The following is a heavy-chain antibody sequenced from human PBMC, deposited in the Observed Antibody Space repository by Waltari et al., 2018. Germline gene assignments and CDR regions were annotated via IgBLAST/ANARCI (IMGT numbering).Heavy chain of an antibody. Sequence: EVQLVDSGGGLVQPGGSLRLSCAASGFTFGSYSMNWVRQAPGKGLEWVSYISSSSSTIYYVDSVKGRFTISRDNADNSLYLQMNSLRAEDTAVYYCARGRNNGRSGYDIWGQGTMVTVSS. CDR1: GFTFGSYS. CDR3: ARGRNNGRSGYDI. J-gene: IGHJ3*02. D-gene: IGHD3-22*01. CDR2: ISSSSSTI. V-gene: IGHV3-48*01.